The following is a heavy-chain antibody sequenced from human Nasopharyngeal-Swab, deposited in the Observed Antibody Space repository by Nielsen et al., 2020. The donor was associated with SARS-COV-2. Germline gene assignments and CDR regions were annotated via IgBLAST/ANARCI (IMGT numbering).Heavy chain of an antibody. Sequence: GGSLRLSCAASGFTFRNYWMSWVRQAPGKGLEWVANIKQDGGEKHYVDSVKGRFTISRDDAKNSQSLQMNSLRVEDTAVYYCVRERESSYGMDVWGQGTTVTVSS. CDR3: VRERESSYGMDV. V-gene: IGHV3-7*01. CDR1: GFTFRNYW. J-gene: IGHJ6*02. CDR2: IKQDGGEK. D-gene: IGHD6-6*01.